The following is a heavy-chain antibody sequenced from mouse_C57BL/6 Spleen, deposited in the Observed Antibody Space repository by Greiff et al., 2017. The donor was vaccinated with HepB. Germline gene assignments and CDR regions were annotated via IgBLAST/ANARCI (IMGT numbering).Heavy chain of an antibody. D-gene: IGHD2-4*01. CDR1: GFSLTSYG. CDR3: ARSIYYDYDGGYYFDY. V-gene: IGHV2-2*01. Sequence: QVQLKQSGPGLVQPSQSLSITCTVSGFSLTSYGVHWVRQSPGKGLEWLGVIWSGGSTDYNAAFISRLSISKDNSKSQVFFKMNSLQADDTAIYYCARSIYYDYDGGYYFDYWGQGTTLTVSS. J-gene: IGHJ2*01. CDR2: IWSGGST.